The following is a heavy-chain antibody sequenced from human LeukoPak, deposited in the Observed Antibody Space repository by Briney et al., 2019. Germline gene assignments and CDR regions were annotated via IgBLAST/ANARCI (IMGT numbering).Heavy chain of an antibody. V-gene: IGHV3-33*08. CDR1: GFSFSTSV. CDR3: AREVHYFDSRPAHYYFDY. J-gene: IGHJ4*02. Sequence: PGGSLRLSCAASGFSFSTSVVHWVRQAPGKGLEWVAVMWYDGTNEQYADSVRGRFTISRDNSKNTLYLQMHSLRAEDTAVYYCAREVHYFDSRPAHYYFDYWGQGTLVTVSS. D-gene: IGHD3-22*01. CDR2: MWYDGTNE.